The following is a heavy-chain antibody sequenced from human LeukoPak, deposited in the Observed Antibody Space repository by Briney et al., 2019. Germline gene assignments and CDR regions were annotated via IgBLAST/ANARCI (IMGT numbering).Heavy chain of an antibody. J-gene: IGHJ4*02. CDR2: ISSSGSTI. CDR1: GFTFSSYE. CDR3: ARGAGSSWIRSPRYFDY. V-gene: IGHV3-48*03. Sequence: GGSLRLSCAASGFTFSSYEMNWVRQAPGKELEWVSYISSSGSTIYYADSVKGRFTISRDNAKNSLYLQMNSLRAEDTAVYYCARGAGSSWIRSPRYFDYWGQGTLVTVSS. D-gene: IGHD6-13*01.